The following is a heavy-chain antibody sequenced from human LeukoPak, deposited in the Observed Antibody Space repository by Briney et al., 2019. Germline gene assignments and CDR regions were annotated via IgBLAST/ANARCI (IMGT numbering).Heavy chain of an antibody. Sequence: GGSLRLSCAASGFTFSDYSMNWVRQAPGKGREWVSYISSSGSTIYYADSVKGRFTISRDNAKNSLYLQMNSQRAEDTAVYYCARENGDYGDYGRYYYGMDVWGQGTTDTVSS. V-gene: IGHV3-48*04. CDR2: ISSSGSTI. CDR3: ARENGDYGDYGRYYYGMDV. CDR1: GFTFSDYS. D-gene: IGHD4-17*01. J-gene: IGHJ6*02.